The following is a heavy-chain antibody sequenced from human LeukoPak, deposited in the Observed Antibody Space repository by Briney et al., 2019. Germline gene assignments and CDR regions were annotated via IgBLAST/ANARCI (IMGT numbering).Heavy chain of an antibody. Sequence: ASQTLSLTCTVSGGSISSGDYYWSWIRQPPGKGLEWIGYIYYSGSTYYNPSLKSRVTISVDTSKNQFSLKLSSVTAADTAVYYCATNLKGDFDYWAREPWSPSPQ. V-gene: IGHV4-30-4*01. D-gene: IGHD3-16*01. J-gene: IGHJ4*02. CDR2: IYYSGST. CDR1: GGSISSGDYY. CDR3: ATNLKGDFDY.